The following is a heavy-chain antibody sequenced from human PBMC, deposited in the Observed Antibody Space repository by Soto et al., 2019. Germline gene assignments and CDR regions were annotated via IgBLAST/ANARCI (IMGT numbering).Heavy chain of an antibody. V-gene: IGHV4-30-4*01. Sequence: NPSETLSLTCTVSGGSINSADYYWSWIRQPPGEGLEWIGHIYDSGKTYTNPSLQSQVTMSVDTSKTQFSLRLTSVTAADTAVYYCARGPTSDKVDYWGQGTLVTVSS. J-gene: IGHJ4*02. CDR1: GGSINSADYY. D-gene: IGHD3-10*01. CDR3: ARGPTSDKVDY. CDR2: IYDSGKT.